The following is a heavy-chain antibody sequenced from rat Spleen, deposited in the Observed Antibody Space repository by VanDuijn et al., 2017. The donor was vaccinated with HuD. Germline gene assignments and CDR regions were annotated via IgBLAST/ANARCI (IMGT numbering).Heavy chain of an antibody. CDR1: GFTFTDYA. V-gene: IGHV5-7*01. CDR2: ISYDGSST. CDR3: ARRHYGYTDYFDY. J-gene: IGHJ2*01. Sequence: EVQLVESGGGLVQPGRSLKLSCTASGFTFTDYAMAWVRQAPKKGLEWVATISYDGSSTYYRDSVKGRFTISRANAKSTLNLQMDSLRSEDTATYYCARRHYGYTDYFDYWGQGVMVTVSS. D-gene: IGHD1-9*01.